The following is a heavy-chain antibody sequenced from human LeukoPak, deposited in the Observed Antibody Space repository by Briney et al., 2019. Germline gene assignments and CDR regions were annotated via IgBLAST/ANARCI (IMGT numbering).Heavy chain of an antibody. Sequence: PGGSLRLSCAASGFTFSSYSMNWVRQAPGKGLEWVSYISSDGGVKYYADSVKGRFTISRDNAKNSLYLQMNSLRAEDTAVYYCAREITMVRGGKCSFDYWGQGTLVTVSS. V-gene: IGHV3-48*04. CDR2: ISSDGGVK. D-gene: IGHD3-10*01. CDR3: AREITMVRGGKCSFDY. J-gene: IGHJ4*02. CDR1: GFTFSSYS.